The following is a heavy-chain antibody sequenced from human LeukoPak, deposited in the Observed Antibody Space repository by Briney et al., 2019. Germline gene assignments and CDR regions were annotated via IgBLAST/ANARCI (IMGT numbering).Heavy chain of an antibody. CDR1: GGSISSSSYY. Sequence: PSETLSLTCTVSGGSISSSSYYWGWIRRPPGKGLEWIGSIYYSGSTYYNPSLKSRVTISVDTSKNQFSLKLSSVTAADTAVYYCARVDYGDSYGRIDYWGQGTLVTVSS. J-gene: IGHJ4*02. CDR2: IYYSGST. D-gene: IGHD4-17*01. V-gene: IGHV4-39*07. CDR3: ARVDYGDSYGRIDY.